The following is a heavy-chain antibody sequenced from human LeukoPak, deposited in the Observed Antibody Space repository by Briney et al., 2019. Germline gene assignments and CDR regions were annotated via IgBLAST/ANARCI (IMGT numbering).Heavy chain of an antibody. CDR2: IYYSGST. J-gene: IGHJ6*03. D-gene: IGHD3-3*01. CDR1: GGSISSGDYN. V-gene: IGHV4-30-4*08. Sequence: SETLSLTCTVSGGSISSGDYNWSWIRQPPGKGLEWIGYIYYSGSTCYNPSLKSRVTISVDTSKNQFSLKLSSVTAADTAVYYCARAIFGVVRYYYYMDVWGKGTTVTVSS. CDR3: ARAIFGVVRYYYYMDV.